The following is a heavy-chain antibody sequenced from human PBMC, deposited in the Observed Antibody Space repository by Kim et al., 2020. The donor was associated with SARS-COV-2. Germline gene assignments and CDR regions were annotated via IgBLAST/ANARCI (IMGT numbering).Heavy chain of an antibody. CDR3: VREYSTSGSYTYYFYY. CDR2: VSSSGTTT. Sequence: GGSLRLSCAASGFTFSYYEMNWVRQSPGKGLEWISYVSSSGTTTYYADSVEGRFSISRDNAKNLLYLHMNTLRAEDTAVYYCVREYSTSGSYTYYFYYWGLGTLVTVSS. CDR1: GFTFSYYE. D-gene: IGHD3-10*01. V-gene: IGHV3-48*03. J-gene: IGHJ4*02.